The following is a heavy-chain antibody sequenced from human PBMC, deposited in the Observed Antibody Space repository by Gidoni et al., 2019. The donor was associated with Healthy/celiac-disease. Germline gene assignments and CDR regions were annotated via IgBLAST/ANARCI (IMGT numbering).Heavy chain of an antibody. J-gene: IGHJ4*02. CDR3: ARMREYSRWAWGY. V-gene: IGHV4-34*01. CDR1: GGSFSGYY. D-gene: IGHD2-21*01. CDR2: INHSGRT. Sequence: QVQLQQWGAGLLKPSATLSLTCAVYGGSFSGYYWSWIGQPPGKGREWVGEINHSGRTNYNPSLKSRVTISVDTSKNHFSLKLSSVTAADTAVYYCARMREYSRWAWGYWGQGTLVTVSS.